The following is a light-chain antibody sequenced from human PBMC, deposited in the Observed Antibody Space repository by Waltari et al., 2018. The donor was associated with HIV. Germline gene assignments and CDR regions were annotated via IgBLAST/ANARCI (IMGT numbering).Light chain of an antibody. CDR2: KDS. V-gene: IGLV3-25*03. J-gene: IGLJ2*01. CDR3: QSADSSGTYVV. CDR1: ALPKQY. Sequence: YELTQPPSVSVSPGQTARITCSGDALPKQYAYWYQQKPGQAPVLVIYKDSERPSGIPERFSGSSSGTTVTLTVSGVQAEDEADYYCQSADSSGTYVVFGGGTKLTVL.